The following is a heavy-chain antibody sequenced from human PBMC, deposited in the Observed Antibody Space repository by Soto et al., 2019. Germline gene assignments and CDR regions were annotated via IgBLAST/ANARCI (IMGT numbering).Heavy chain of an antibody. J-gene: IGHJ4*02. CDR1: GGSFSGYR. D-gene: IGHD6-19*01. CDR2: VNHSGSS. V-gene: IGHV4-34*01. Sequence: QVQLQQWGAGLLKPSETLSLTCAVYGGSFSGYRWSWIRQPPGKGLEWIGEVNHSGSSNYNPSLKSRVTISVDTSKTQCSLKLSSVTAADTAVYYCARGMAGPGHHFDSWGQGTLVTVSS. CDR3: ARGMAGPGHHFDS.